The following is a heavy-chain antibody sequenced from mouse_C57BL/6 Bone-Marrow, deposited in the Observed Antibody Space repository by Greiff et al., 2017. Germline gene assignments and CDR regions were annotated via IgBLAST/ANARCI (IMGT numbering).Heavy chain of an antibody. Sequence: QVQLQQPGAELVKPGASVKLSCKASGYTFTSYWMHWVKQRPGQGLEWIGMIHPTSGSTNYNEKFKSKATLTVDKSSSTAYMQLSSLTSEDSAVYYCARSLYYYGSSPFAYWGQGTLVTVSA. CDR1: GYTFTSYW. V-gene: IGHV1-64*01. D-gene: IGHD1-1*01. CDR3: ARSLYYYGSSPFAY. J-gene: IGHJ3*01. CDR2: IHPTSGST.